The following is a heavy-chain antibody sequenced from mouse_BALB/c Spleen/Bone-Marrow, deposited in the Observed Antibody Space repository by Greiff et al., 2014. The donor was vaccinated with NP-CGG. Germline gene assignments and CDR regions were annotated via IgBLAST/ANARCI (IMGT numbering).Heavy chain of an antibody. V-gene: IGHV1-87*01. J-gene: IGHJ2*01. CDR2: IYPGDGDT. CDR1: GYTFTSYW. Sequence: QVQLKQSGAELARPGASVRLSCKASGYTFTSYWMQWGKQRPGQGLEWIGAIYPGDGDTRYTQKFKGKATLTADKSSSTAYMQLSSLASEDSAVYYCASQGDYGSFDYWGQGTTLTVSS. CDR3: ASQGDYGSFDY. D-gene: IGHD1-1*02.